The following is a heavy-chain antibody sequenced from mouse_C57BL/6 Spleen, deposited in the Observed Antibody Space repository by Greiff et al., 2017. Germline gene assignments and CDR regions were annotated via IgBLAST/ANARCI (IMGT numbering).Heavy chain of an antibody. CDR3: ARSSYYGYDDY. Sequence: EVMLVESGGGLVKPGGSLKLSCAASGFTFSSYAMSWVRQTPEKRLEWVATISDGGSYTYYPDNVQGRFTISRDNAKNNLYLQMSHLKSEDTAMYYCARSSYYGYDDYWGQGTTLTVSS. V-gene: IGHV5-4*03. CDR1: GFTFSSYA. D-gene: IGHD2-9*01. CDR2: ISDGGSYT. J-gene: IGHJ2*01.